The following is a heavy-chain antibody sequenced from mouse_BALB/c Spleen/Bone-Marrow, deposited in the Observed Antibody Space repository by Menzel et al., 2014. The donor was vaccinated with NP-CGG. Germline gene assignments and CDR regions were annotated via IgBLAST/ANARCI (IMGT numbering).Heavy chain of an antibody. CDR2: ISSGGSA. V-gene: IGHV5-6-5*01. CDR3: ARGYDYDFDY. D-gene: IGHD2-4*01. Sequence: EVKLVESGGGLVKPGGSLKLSCAASGFTFSNFAMSWVRQTPDKRLEWVASISSGGSAYYPDSVKGRLSISRDNARDILFLQTSSLRSEDTAMYYCARGYDYDFDYWGQGTTLTVSS. J-gene: IGHJ2*01. CDR1: GFTFSNFA.